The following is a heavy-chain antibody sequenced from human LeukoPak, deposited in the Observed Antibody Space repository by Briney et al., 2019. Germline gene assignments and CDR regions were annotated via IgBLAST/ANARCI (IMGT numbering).Heavy chain of an antibody. Sequence: GGSLRLSCAASGFTFSSYEMNWVRQAPGKGLEWVSYISSSGSTIYYADSVNGRFTIPRDNAKNSLYLQMNSLRAEDTAVYYCARDKQGYYFDYWGQGTLVTVSS. J-gene: IGHJ4*02. CDR1: GFTFSSYE. CDR3: ARDKQGYYFDY. CDR2: ISSSGSTI. V-gene: IGHV3-48*03.